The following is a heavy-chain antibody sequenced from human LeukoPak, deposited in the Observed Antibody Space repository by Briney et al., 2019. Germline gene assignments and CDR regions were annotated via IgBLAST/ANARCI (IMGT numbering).Heavy chain of an antibody. CDR3: AREDPAIILSLDY. J-gene: IGHJ4*02. CDR2: ISGSGDNT. D-gene: IGHD2/OR15-2a*01. V-gene: IGHV3-23*01. CDR1: GFTFSSYG. Sequence: GGSLRLSCAASGFTFSSYGMHWVRQAPGKGLEWVSAISGSGDNTYYTDSVKGRFTISRDNSKNTLYLQMNSLRGDDTAVYFCAREDPAIILSLDYWGQGTLVTVSS.